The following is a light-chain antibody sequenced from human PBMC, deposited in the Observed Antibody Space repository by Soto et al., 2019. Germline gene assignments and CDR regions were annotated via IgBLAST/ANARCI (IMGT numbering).Light chain of an antibody. CDR2: DAS. Sequence: EIVLTQSPATLSLSPGERATLSCRASQSVSSYLAWYQQKPGQAPRLLIYDASNRATGIPARFSGSGSGTDFTLAISSLDPDDFAVYYCQQRSNWPPITFGQGTRLEIK. J-gene: IGKJ5*01. CDR3: QQRSNWPPIT. CDR1: QSVSSY. V-gene: IGKV3-11*01.